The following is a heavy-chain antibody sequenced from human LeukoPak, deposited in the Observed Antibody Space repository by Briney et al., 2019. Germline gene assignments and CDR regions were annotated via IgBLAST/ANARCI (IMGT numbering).Heavy chain of an antibody. D-gene: IGHD3-10*01. J-gene: IGHJ4*02. V-gene: IGHV5-51*01. Sequence: GESLKISRKGSGYRFTSYWNGWVRQMPGKGLGWVGIIYPGDSDNRYSPSFQGQVPISDDKSISPAFLQGSSLKASDTAVYYCARGPPIYGSGIRPFDYWGQGTLVTGSS. CDR2: IYPGDSDN. CDR1: GYRFTSYW. CDR3: ARGPPIYGSGIRPFDY.